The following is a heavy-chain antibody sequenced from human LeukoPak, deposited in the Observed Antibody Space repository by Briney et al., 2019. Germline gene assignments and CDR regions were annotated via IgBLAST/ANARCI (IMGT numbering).Heavy chain of an antibody. CDR1: GFSFSTYA. J-gene: IGHJ4*02. V-gene: IGHV3-23*01. D-gene: IGHD3-10*01. CDR2: ISGSNGTT. CDR3: AKGKFYYYGSGSYGLDY. Sequence: PGGSLRLSCAASGFSFSTYAMSWVRQAPGKGLEWVSAISGSNGTTYYADSVKGRVTISRDNSKNTPYLQMDSLRAEDTAVYYCAKGKFYYYGSGSYGLDYWGQGTLVTVSS.